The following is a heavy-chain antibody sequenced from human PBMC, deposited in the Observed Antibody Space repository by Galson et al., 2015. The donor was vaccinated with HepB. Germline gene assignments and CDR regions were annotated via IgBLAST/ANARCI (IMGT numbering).Heavy chain of an antibody. J-gene: IGHJ6*03. CDR2: IKSKTDGGTT. CDR3: TTRYSGSYYYYYMDV. CDR1: GFTFSNAW. D-gene: IGHD1-26*01. V-gene: IGHV3-15*01. Sequence: SLRLSCAASGFTFSNAWMSWVRQAPGKGLEWVGRIKSKTDGGTTDYAAPVKGRFTISSDDSKNTLYLQMNSLKTEDTAVYYCTTRYSGSYYYYYMDVWGKGTTVTVSS.